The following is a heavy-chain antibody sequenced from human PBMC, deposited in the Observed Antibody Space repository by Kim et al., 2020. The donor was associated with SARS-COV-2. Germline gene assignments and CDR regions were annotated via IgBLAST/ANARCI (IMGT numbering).Heavy chain of an antibody. CDR3: AKDIWDFSGNDY. D-gene: IGHD1-26*01. J-gene: IGHJ4*02. Sequence: YHADSGGGRLPISNDNSKSTLFLQMNSLRADDTAIYYCAKDIWDFSGNDYWGQGTLVTVSS. V-gene: IGHV3-23*01.